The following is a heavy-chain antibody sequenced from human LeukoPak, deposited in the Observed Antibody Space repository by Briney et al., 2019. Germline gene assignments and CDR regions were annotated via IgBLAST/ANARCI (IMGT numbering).Heavy chain of an antibody. CDR2: ISPNSGGP. D-gene: IGHD3-22*01. J-gene: IGHJ3*02. Sequence: ASVKVSCKASGYTFTGYYINWVRQAPGQGVEWMGWISPNSGGPNYAQKFQGRVTMSRNTSISTAYMELSRLRSDDTAVYYCARDRVIVGPSDGFDIWGQGTMVTVSS. CDR3: ARDRVIVGPSDGFDI. V-gene: IGHV1-2*02. CDR1: GYTFTGYY.